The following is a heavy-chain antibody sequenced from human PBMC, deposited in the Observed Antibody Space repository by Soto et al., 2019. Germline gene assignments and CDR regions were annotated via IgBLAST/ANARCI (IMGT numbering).Heavy chain of an antibody. J-gene: IGHJ6*02. D-gene: IGHD2-21*02. V-gene: IGHV1-69*13. CDR2: IIPIFGTA. Sequence: SXKVSCKASGGTFISYAISWVRQAPGQGLDWMGGIIPIFGTANYAQKFQGRVTITADESTSTAYMELSSLRSEDTAVYYCARGTVVVTAIRRYYYGMDVWGQGTTVTVSS. CDR3: ARGTVVVTAIRRYYYGMDV. CDR1: GGTFISYA.